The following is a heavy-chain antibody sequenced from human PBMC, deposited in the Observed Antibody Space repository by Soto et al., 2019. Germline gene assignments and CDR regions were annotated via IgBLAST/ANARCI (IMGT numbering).Heavy chain of an antibody. CDR3: ARDYGVELDIVVVVAATSYYYYGMDV. CDR2: ISAYNGNT. D-gene: IGHD2-15*01. Sequence: VASEKVSYKASGYTFPSYGISWVRQAPGQGLEWMGWISAYNGNTNYAQKLQGRVTMTTDTSTSTAYMELRSLRSDDTAVYYCARDYGVELDIVVVVAATSYYYYGMDVWGQGTTVTVSS. V-gene: IGHV1-18*04. J-gene: IGHJ6*02. CDR1: GYTFPSYG.